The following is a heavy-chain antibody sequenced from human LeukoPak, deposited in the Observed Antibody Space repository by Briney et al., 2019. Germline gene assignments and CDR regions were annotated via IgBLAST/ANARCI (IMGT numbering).Heavy chain of an antibody. CDR3: ARNLWGTHYETDY. Sequence: SETLSLTCTVSGGSISSYYWSWIRQPPGKGLEWIGYIYYSGSTNYNPPLKSRVTISVDTSKNQFSLKLSSVTAADTAVYYCARNLWGTHYETDYWGQGTLVTVSS. J-gene: IGHJ4*02. D-gene: IGHD3-16*01. CDR1: GGSISSYY. V-gene: IGHV4-59*01. CDR2: IYYSGST.